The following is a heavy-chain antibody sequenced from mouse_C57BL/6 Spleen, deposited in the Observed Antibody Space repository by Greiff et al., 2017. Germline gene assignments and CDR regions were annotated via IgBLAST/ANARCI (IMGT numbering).Heavy chain of an antibody. Sequence: QVQLKQPGAELVKPGASVKLSCKASGYTFTSYWMHWVKQRPGQGLEWIGMIHPNSGSTNYNEKFKSKATLAVDKSSSTAYMQLSRLTSEDSAVYYCERLGYDYDSYAMDYWGQGTSVTVSS. CDR2: IHPNSGST. D-gene: IGHD2-4*01. CDR3: ERLGYDYDSYAMDY. CDR1: GYTFTSYW. J-gene: IGHJ4*01. V-gene: IGHV1-64*01.